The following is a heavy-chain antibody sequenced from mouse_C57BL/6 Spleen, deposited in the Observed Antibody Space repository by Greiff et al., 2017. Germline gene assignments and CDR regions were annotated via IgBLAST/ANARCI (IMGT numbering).Heavy chain of an antibody. CDR3: ARKGYPYAMDY. V-gene: IGHV1-55*01. Sequence: VKLQQPGAELVKPGASVKMSCKASGYTFTSYWITWVKQRPGQGLEWIGDIYPGSGSTNYNEKFKSKATLTVDTSSSTAYMQLSSLTSEDSAVYYCARKGYPYAMDYWGQGTSVTVSS. D-gene: IGHD2-14*01. J-gene: IGHJ4*01. CDR2: IYPGSGST. CDR1: GYTFTSYW.